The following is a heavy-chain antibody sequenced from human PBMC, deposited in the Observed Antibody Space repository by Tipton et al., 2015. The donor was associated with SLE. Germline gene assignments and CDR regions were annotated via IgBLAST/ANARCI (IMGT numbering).Heavy chain of an antibody. Sequence: TLSLTCTISGGSITSSPSYWGWIRPPPGKGLEWIGSIYYSGTTYYNPSLKSRVTISVDTSKNQFSLTLMSVTAADTAVYFCARIIAGHGDAFDVWGQGTMVTVSS. CDR3: ARIIAGHGDAFDV. J-gene: IGHJ3*01. CDR1: GGSITSSPSY. V-gene: IGHV4-39*07. CDR2: IYYSGTT.